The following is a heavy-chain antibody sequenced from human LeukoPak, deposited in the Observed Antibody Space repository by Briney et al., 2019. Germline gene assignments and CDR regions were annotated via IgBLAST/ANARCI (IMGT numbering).Heavy chain of an antibody. V-gene: IGHV3-30*18. CDR3: AKGQQWLVRDYFDY. Sequence: SGGSLRLSCAASGFTFSSYGMHWVRQAPGKGLEWVAVISYDGSNKYYADSVKGRFTISRDNCKNTLYLQMNSLRAEDTALYYCAKGQQWLVRDYFDYWGQGTLVTVSS. J-gene: IGHJ4*02. CDR2: ISYDGSNK. CDR1: GFTFSSYG. D-gene: IGHD6-19*01.